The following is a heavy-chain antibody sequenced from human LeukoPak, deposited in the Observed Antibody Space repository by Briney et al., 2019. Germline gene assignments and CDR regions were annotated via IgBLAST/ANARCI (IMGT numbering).Heavy chain of an antibody. V-gene: IGHV1-18*01. Sequence: ASVKVSCKASGYTFTNYGVSWVRQAPGQGLEWMGWINTYSGNSNYAQRIQGRVIMTADTSTSTAYMELRSLSSGDTAVYYCARGGPDTVARTYYFDYWGQGTPVTVSS. J-gene: IGHJ4*02. CDR2: INTYSGNS. D-gene: IGHD4-23*01. CDR1: GYTFTNYG. CDR3: ARGGPDTVARTYYFDY.